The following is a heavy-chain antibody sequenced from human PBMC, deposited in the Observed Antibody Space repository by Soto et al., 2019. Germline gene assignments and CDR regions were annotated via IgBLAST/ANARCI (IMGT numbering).Heavy chain of an antibody. D-gene: IGHD3-10*01. J-gene: IGHJ5*02. V-gene: IGHV4-59*08. CDR2: IYYSGST. CDR1: GGSISSYY. Sequence: QVQLQESGPGLVKPSETLSLTCTVSGGSISSYYWSWIRQPPGKGLEWIGYIYYSGSTNYNPSLKSRVTISEDTSKNQVSLKLSSGTAADTAVYYCARLRMVREDIRFWWFDPWGQGTLGTVSS. CDR3: ARLRMVREDIRFWWFDP.